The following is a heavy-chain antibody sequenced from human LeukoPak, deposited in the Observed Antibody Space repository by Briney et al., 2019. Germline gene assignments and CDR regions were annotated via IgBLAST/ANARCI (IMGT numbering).Heavy chain of an antibody. CDR3: ARDPYYYDSSGYVAEYFQH. Sequence: GGSLRLSCAASGFTFSSYSMNWVRQAPGKGLEWVSYISSSSSTIYYADSVKGRFTISRDNAKNSLYLQMNSLRAEDTAVYYCARDPYYYDSSGYVAEYFQHWGQGTLVTVSS. V-gene: IGHV3-48*01. D-gene: IGHD3-22*01. CDR1: GFTFSSYS. J-gene: IGHJ1*01. CDR2: ISSSSSTI.